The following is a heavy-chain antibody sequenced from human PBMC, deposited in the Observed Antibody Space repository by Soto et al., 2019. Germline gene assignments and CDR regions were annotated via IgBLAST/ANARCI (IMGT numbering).Heavy chain of an antibody. CDR1: GGSVSSGSYY. CDR3: ERVVRSPARGSYYFDY. Sequence: SETLSLTCTVSGGSVSSGSYYWSWIRQPPGKGLEWIGYIYYSGSTNYNPSLKSRVTISVDTSKNQFSLKLSSVTAADTAVYYCERVVRSPARGSYYFDYWGQGTLVTVSS. J-gene: IGHJ4*02. V-gene: IGHV4-61*01. D-gene: IGHD2-2*01. CDR2: IYYSGST.